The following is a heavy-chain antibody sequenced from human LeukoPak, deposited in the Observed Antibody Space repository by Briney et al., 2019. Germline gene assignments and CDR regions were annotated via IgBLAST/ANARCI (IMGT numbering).Heavy chain of an antibody. D-gene: IGHD2-2*01. V-gene: IGHV1-2*02. Sequence: ASVKVSCKASGYTFTGYYVHWVRQAPGQGLEWMGWINPNSGGTNYAQKFQGRVTMTRDTSISTAYMELSRLRSDDTAVYYCARRGAAIGALDYWGQGTLVTVSS. CDR1: GYTFTGYY. CDR2: INPNSGGT. CDR3: ARRGAAIGALDY. J-gene: IGHJ4*02.